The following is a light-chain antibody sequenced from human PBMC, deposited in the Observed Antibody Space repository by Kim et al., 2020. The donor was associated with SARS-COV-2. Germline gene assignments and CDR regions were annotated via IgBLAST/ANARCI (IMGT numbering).Light chain of an antibody. J-gene: IGLJ2*01. Sequence: SITISCTGTSRDVGGNTYFSWYQQHPGKAPKLIIYDVSNRPSGVSNRFSGSKSGNTASLTISGLQAEDDANYYCSSYTSSSTVVFGGGTQVTVL. CDR2: DVS. CDR1: SRDVGGNTY. CDR3: SSYTSSSTVV. V-gene: IGLV2-14*03.